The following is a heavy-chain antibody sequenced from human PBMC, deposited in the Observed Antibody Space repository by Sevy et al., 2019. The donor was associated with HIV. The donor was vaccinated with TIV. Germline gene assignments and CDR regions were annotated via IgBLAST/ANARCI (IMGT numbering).Heavy chain of an antibody. Sequence: GESLKISCTASGFTFSSYEMNWVRQAPGKGLEWVSYISNSGSNIHYSDSVKGRFTISRDNAKNSLYLQMNSLRAEDTAVYYCARDLPPSATTVAHFDYWGRGTLVTVSS. V-gene: IGHV3-48*03. J-gene: IGHJ4*02. D-gene: IGHD4-17*01. CDR2: ISNSGSNI. CDR1: GFTFSSYE. CDR3: ARDLPPSATTVAHFDY.